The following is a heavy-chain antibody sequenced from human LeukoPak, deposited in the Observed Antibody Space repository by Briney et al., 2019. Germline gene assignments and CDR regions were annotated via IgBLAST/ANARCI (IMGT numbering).Heavy chain of an antibody. CDR1: GYTFTSYA. CDR3: ARAEGMVVAANAALFDY. V-gene: IGHV7-4-1*02. J-gene: IGHJ4*02. CDR2: INTNTGNP. D-gene: IGHD2-15*01. Sequence: ASVKVSCKASGYTFTSYAMNWVRQAPGQGLEWMGWINTNTGNPTYAQGFTGRFVFSLDTSVSTAYLQISSLKAEDTAVYYCARAEGMVVAANAALFDYWGQGPLVTVSS.